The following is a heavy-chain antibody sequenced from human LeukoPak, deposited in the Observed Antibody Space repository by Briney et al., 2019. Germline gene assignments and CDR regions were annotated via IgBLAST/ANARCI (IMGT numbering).Heavy chain of an antibody. J-gene: IGHJ4*02. CDR2: ISDSGGST. CDR1: GFTFSNYA. V-gene: IGHV3-23*01. D-gene: IGHD3-22*01. CDR3: AKDNVTMIVPYYFDY. Sequence: GGSLRLSCAASGFTFSNYAMSWVRQAPGKGLEWVSAISDSGGSTYYADSVKGRFTISRDNSKNTLYLQMNSLRAEDTAVYYCAKDNVTMIVPYYFDYWGQGTLVTVSS.